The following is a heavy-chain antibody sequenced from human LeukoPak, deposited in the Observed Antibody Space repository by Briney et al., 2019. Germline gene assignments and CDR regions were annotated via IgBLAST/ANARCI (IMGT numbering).Heavy chain of an antibody. CDR2: IYTNENT. D-gene: IGHD6-19*01. V-gene: IGHV4-4*07. CDR1: GGSISIYY. CDR3: ARSSDSSGYYGGGIIDY. J-gene: IGHJ4*02. Sequence: SETLSLTCTVSGGSISIYYWNWIRQPAGKGLEWIGRIYTNENTFFNPSLKSRVTMSVDTSKNQFSLQLTSVTAADAAVYYCARSSDSSGYYGGGIIDYWGQGTLVTVSS.